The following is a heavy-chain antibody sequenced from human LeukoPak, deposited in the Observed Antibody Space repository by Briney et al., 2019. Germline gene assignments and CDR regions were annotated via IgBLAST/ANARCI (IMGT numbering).Heavy chain of an antibody. CDR1: GGSLSGYY. CDR2: INHSGST. V-gene: IGHV4-34*01. J-gene: IGHJ4*02. D-gene: IGHD2-15*01. CDR3: GRDSGGTVDY. Sequence: SETLSLTCAVYGGSLSGYYWSWIRQPPGRGLEWIGEINHSGSTNYNPSLKSRVTISVDTSKNQFSLKLSSVTAADTAVYYCGRDSGGTVDYWGQGTLVTVSP.